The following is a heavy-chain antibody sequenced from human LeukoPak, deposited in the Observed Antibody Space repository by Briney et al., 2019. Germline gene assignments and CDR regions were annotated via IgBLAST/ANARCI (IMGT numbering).Heavy chain of an antibody. CDR2: INQDGTET. J-gene: IGHJ3*01. V-gene: IGHV3-7*01. Sequence: GGSLRLSCVASGFVFNTHWIYWVRQAPGKGLEWVATINQDGTETRYVDSVKGRFTISRDNAKSSVFLQMNSLRVEDTAVFYCAHAYLWGQGTMVTVP. CDR1: GFVFNTHW. CDR3: AHAYL. D-gene: IGHD2-21*01.